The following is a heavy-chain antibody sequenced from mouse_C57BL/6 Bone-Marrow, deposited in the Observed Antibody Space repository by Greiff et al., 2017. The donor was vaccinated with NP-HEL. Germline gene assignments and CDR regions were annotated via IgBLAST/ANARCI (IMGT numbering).Heavy chain of an antibody. CDR2: INPYNGGT. CDR3: ARDIYYYGSSWFAY. CDR1: GYTFTDYY. D-gene: IGHD1-1*01. V-gene: IGHV1-19*01. Sequence: EVQLQQSGPVLVKPGASVKMSCKASGYTFTDYYMNWVKQSHGKSLEWIGVINPYNGGTSYNQKFKGKATLTVDKSSSTAYMELNSLTSEDSAVYYCARDIYYYGSSWFAYWGQGTLVTVSA. J-gene: IGHJ3*01.